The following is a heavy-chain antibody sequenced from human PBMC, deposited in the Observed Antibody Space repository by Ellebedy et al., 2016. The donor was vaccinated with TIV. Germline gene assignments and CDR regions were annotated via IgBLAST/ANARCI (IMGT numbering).Heavy chain of an antibody. J-gene: IGHJ4*02. CDR2: IYPGDSDT. D-gene: IGHD6-13*01. CDR1: GYSFTSYW. Sequence: GESLKISCKGSGYSFTSYWIGWVRQMPGKGLEWMGIIYPGDSDTRYSPSFQGQVTISADKSISTAYLQWSSLKASDTAMYYCARLNLYSSSWYGPAFDYWGQGTLVTVSS. CDR3: ARLNLYSSSWYGPAFDY. V-gene: IGHV5-51*01.